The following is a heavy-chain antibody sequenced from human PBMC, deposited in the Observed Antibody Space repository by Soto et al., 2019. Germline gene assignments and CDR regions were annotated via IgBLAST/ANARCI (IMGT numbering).Heavy chain of an antibody. Sequence: PSETLSLTCTVSGGSISSGDYYWRWIRQPPGKCLEWIVYIYYSGSTYYNPSLKSRVTISVYTSKNQFSLKLSSVTAADTAVYYCSISLHTGYSSSVFLFVPGGQGTLVTVSS. CDR3: SISLHTGYSSSVFLFVP. V-gene: IGHV4-30-4*01. CDR1: GGSISSGDYY. J-gene: IGHJ5*02. CDR2: IYYSGST. D-gene: IGHD6-6*01.